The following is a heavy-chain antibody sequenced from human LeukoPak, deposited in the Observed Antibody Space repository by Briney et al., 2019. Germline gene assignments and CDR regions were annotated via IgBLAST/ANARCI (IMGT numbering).Heavy chain of an antibody. CDR3: AKWESEATTGFDY. D-gene: IGHD1-26*01. CDR2: ISGSGGST. J-gene: IGHJ4*02. V-gene: IGHV3-23*01. CDR1: GFTFSSYA. Sequence: PGGSLRLSCAASGFTFSSYAMSWVRQAPGKGLEWVSAISGSGGSTYYADSVKGWFTISRDNSKNTLYLQMNSLRAEDTAVYYCAKWESEATTGFDYWGQGTLVTVSS.